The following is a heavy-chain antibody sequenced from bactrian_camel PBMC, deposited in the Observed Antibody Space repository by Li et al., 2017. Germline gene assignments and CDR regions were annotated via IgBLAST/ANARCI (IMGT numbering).Heavy chain of an antibody. CDR2: ISTGGAGT. Sequence: HVQLVESGGGSVQAGESLRLSCVASLNGRHCMAWFHQAPGKEREGVAGISTGGAGTYYSESVKGRFTISRDSAKNTVYLQMNNLQPEDTATYYCAEGRGSRGEHCYSLNYWGQGTQVTV. D-gene: IGHD6*01. CDR3: AEGRGSRGEHCYSLNY. V-gene: IGHV3S1*01. J-gene: IGHJ4*01. CDR1: LNGRHC.